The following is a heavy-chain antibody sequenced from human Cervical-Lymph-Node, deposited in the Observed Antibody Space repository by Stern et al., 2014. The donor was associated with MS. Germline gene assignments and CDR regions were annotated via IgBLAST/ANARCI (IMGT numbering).Heavy chain of an antibody. CDR1: GGTFSSYA. D-gene: IGHD2-2*01. CDR2: IIPIFGTA. CDR3: ARGHYCSSTSCSTIYYGMDV. J-gene: IGHJ6*02. Sequence: QVQLVQSGAEVKKPGSSVKVSCKASGGTFSSYAISWVRQAHGQGLEWMGGIIPIFGTANYAQKFQGRVTITADESTSTAYMELSSLRSEDTAVYYCARGHYCSSTSCSTIYYGMDVWGQGTTVTVSS. V-gene: IGHV1-69*01.